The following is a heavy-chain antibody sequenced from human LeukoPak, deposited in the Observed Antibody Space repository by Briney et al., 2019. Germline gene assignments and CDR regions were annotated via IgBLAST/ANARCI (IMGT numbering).Heavy chain of an antibody. CDR2: IIPILGIA. CDR3: ASGSGSYWFDY. J-gene: IGHJ4*02. Sequence: SVKVSCKAPGGTFSSYAISWVRQAPGQGLEWVGRIIPILGIANYAQKFQGRVTITADKSTSTAYMELSSLRSEDTAVYYCASGSGSYWFDYWGQGTLVTVSS. D-gene: IGHD3-10*01. V-gene: IGHV1-69*04. CDR1: GGTFSSYA.